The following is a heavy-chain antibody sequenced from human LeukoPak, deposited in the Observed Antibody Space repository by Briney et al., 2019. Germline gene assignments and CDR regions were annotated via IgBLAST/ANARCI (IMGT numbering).Heavy chain of an antibody. CDR2: ISKNGRNT. V-gene: IGHV3-64*01. CDR1: VFTLSSYS. J-gene: IGHJ1*01. Sequence: SGGSLRLSCAASVFTLSSYSMHWVRQAPGKGVEFVSAISKNGRNTYYGHSMKGRFTISRDISKNTLYLQMGSLRPEDMAVYYCARVDSGSACASWGQGILVTVSS. CDR3: ARVDSGSACAS. D-gene: IGHD6-19*01.